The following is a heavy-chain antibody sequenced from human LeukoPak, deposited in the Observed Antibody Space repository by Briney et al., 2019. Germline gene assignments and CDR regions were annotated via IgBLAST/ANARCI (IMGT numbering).Heavy chain of an antibody. J-gene: IGHJ5*02. V-gene: IGHV1-2*02. CDR3: ARDSSSWYPPVRKNWFDP. CDR1: GYTFTGYY. D-gene: IGHD6-13*01. CDR2: INPNSGGT. Sequence: ASVKVSCKASGYTFTGYYMHWVRQAPGQGLEWMGWINPNSGGTNYAQKFQGRVTMTRDTSISTAYMELSRLRSDGTAVYYCARDSSSWYPPVRKNWFDPWGQGTLVTVSS.